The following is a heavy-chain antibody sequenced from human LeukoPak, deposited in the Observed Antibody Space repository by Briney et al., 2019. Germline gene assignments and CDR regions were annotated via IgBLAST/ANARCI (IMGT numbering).Heavy chain of an antibody. Sequence: ASVKVSCKASGYSFADYYMHWVRQAPGQGLEWMGWISAYNGNTNYAQKLQGRVTMTTDTSTSTAYMELRSLRSDDTAVYYCAREVSASGSGSYYYYMDVWGKGTTVTISS. V-gene: IGHV1-18*04. CDR3: AREVSASGSGSYYYYMDV. CDR1: GYSFADYY. CDR2: ISAYNGNT. D-gene: IGHD3-10*01. J-gene: IGHJ6*03.